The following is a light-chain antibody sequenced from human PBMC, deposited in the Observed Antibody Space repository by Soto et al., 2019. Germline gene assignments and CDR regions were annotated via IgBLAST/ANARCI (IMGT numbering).Light chain of an antibody. CDR1: HNDIGTYDY. Sequence: QSVLTQPTAVSGSPGQSITISCTGNHNDIGTYDYVSWYQQHPGRVPRLLIYGVTTRPSGISDRFSASKSGLTASLTISGLQPEDEADYYCSSFTSDRIYVFGPGTKVTV. J-gene: IGLJ1*01. CDR2: GVT. CDR3: SSFTSDRIYV. V-gene: IGLV2-14*03.